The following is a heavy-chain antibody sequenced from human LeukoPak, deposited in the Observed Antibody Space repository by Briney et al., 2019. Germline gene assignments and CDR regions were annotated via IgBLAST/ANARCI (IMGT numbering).Heavy chain of an antibody. J-gene: IGHJ4*02. CDR2: IRGSSTTI. CDR3: ARDPRSHCCTVPCYCPYFDY. CDR1: GFTFSTSS. D-gene: IGHD2-21*02. V-gene: IGHV3-48*01. Sequence: GGSLRLSCTAPGFTFSTSSMSWVRQTPGKGLEWISYIRGSSTTIYYADSVKGRFTISRDNGRNSLYLQMNDVRAEDTGVYFCARDPRSHCCTVPCYCPYFDYWGQGSLVTVSS.